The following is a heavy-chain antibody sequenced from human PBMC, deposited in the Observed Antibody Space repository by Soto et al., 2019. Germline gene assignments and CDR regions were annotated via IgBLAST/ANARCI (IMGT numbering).Heavy chain of an antibody. Sequence: GSLRLSCAASGFTFSSYSMNWVRQAPGKGLEWVSSISSSSSYIYYADSVKGRFTISRDNAKNSLYLQMNSLRAEDTAVYYCARVLTRAYCTNGVCSGYYYGMDVWGQGTTVTVS. CDR2: ISSSSSYI. V-gene: IGHV3-21*01. CDR1: GFTFSSYS. CDR3: ARVLTRAYCTNGVCSGYYYGMDV. D-gene: IGHD2-8*01. J-gene: IGHJ6*02.